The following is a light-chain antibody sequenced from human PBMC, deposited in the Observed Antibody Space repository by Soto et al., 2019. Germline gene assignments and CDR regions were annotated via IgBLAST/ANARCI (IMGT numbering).Light chain of an antibody. Sequence: IAMPQSQDSLAVPLGERATIHCTSNQRELYSSNNKNYLAWYQQKLGQPPKLLIRWASTRESGVPDRFSGSGSGRDFTFVCSSRQAEDVAFYYRQHYTGPPTTFGQGTRLEIK. CDR1: QRELYSSNNKNY. V-gene: IGKV4-1*01. CDR2: WAS. J-gene: IGKJ5*01. CDR3: QHYTGPPTT.